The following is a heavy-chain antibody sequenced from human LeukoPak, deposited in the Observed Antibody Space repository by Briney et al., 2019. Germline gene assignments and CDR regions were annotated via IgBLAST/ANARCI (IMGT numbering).Heavy chain of an antibody. V-gene: IGHV1-18*01. Sequence: AYNGNTNYAQKLQGRVTMTTDTSTSTAYMELRSLRSDDTAVYYCAREGNYDSSGYYPDFDYWGQGTLVTVSS. CDR2: AYNGNT. CDR3: AREGNYDSSGYYPDFDY. J-gene: IGHJ4*02. D-gene: IGHD3-22*01.